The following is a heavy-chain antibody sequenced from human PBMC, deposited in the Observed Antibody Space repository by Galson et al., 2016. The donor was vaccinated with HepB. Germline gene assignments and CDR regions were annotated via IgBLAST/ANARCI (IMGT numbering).Heavy chain of an antibody. Sequence: SLRLSCAASGFTFNNAWMGWVRQAPGKGLEWVGRIKSKTDGGTREYAAPVKCRFTISRADSKNSVYLQMNSLKIEDTSVYYCTPEVLTGYNSPLDYIYSMDVWGKGSMVTVSS. CDR3: TPEVLTGYNSPLDYIYSMDV. CDR2: IKSKTDGGTR. CDR1: GFTFNNAW. D-gene: IGHD3-9*01. V-gene: IGHV3-15*01. J-gene: IGHJ6*03.